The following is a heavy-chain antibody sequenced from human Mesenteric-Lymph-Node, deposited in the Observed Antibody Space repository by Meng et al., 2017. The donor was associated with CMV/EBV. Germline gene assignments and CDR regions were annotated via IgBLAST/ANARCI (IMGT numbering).Heavy chain of an antibody. V-gene: IGHV2-5*02. J-gene: IGHJ4*02. D-gene: IGHD3-10*01. CDR1: GVPLSTSGVG. CDR2: IYWDDDK. CDR3: ARTYYYGSGNSNFDY. Sequence: SGVPLSTSGVGVGWIRQPPGKALEWLALIYWDDDKRYTPSLNSRLTITKDTSNNQVVLTMTNMDPVDTATYYCARTYYYGSGNSNFDYWGQGTLVTVSS.